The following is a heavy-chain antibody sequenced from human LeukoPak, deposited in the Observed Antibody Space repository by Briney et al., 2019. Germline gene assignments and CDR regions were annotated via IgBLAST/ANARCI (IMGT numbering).Heavy chain of an antibody. CDR3: AKAQCRAITGTPDY. V-gene: IGHV3-30*04. J-gene: IGHJ4*02. D-gene: IGHD1-7*01. CDR1: GFTFSSYA. Sequence: SGGSLRLSCAASGFTFSSYAMHWVRQAPGKGLEWVAVISYGGSNKYYADSVKGRFTISRDNSKNTLHLQMNSLRAEDTAVYYCAKAQCRAITGTPDYWGQGTLVTVSS. CDR2: ISYGGSNK.